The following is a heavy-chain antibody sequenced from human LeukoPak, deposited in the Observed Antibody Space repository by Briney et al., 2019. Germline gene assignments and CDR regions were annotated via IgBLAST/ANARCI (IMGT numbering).Heavy chain of an antibody. J-gene: IGHJ4*02. CDR2: ISGSSYHI. CDR3: ASGTIVGARGADN. Sequence: GGSLRLSCAASGFTFSTCSMKWVRQAPGKALEWVSSISGSSYHIYYADSVKGRFTISRDNANNLLCLQMNSLRAEDTAVYYCASGTIVGARGADNWGQGTLVTVSS. V-gene: IGHV3-21*01. D-gene: IGHD1-26*01. CDR1: GFTFSTCS.